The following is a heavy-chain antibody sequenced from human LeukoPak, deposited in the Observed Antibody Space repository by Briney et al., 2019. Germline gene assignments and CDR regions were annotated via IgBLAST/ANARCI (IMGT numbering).Heavy chain of an antibody. J-gene: IGHJ6*02. CDR1: GFTVRNNY. CDR3: TLQNYGMDV. CDR2: IYIGGKT. Sequence: GGSLRLSCGASGFTVRNNYMSWVRQAPGKWLEWVSGIYIGGKTYYADSVKGRFTISRDNSKNTLYLQMGSLRVDDTAVYYCTLQNYGMDVWGQGTTVSVSS. V-gene: IGHV3-66*02.